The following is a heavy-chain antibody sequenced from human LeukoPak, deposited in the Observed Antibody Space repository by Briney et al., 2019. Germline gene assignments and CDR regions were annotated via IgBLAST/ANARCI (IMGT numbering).Heavy chain of an antibody. V-gene: IGHV3-33*08. CDR2: IWYDGSKK. J-gene: IGHJ4*02. Sequence: PGGSLRLSCAVPGFTFSNSLTTWVRKAPGKGLEWLAVIWYDGSKKYYADSVKGRFTISRDNSENTLYLQMNSLRAEDTAVYFCARYTTGWFLDYWGQGTLVTVSS. CDR1: GFTFSNSL. D-gene: IGHD6-19*01. CDR3: ARYTTGWFLDY.